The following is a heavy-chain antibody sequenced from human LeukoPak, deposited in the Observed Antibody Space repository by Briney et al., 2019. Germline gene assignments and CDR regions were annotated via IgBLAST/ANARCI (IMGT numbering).Heavy chain of an antibody. CDR3: ARRGGLDV. Sequence: GGSLRLSCAASGFTFSTYWMTRVRQAPGKGLEWVANIKPDGSDKNYVDSVRGRFTISRDNAKNSVYLQMNSLRAEDTAIYYCARRGGLDVWGQGTTVTVSS. CDR2: IKPDGSDK. V-gene: IGHV3-7*01. CDR1: GFTFSTYW. J-gene: IGHJ6*02.